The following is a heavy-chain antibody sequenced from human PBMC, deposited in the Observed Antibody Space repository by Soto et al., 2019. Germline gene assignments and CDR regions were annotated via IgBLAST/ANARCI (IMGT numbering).Heavy chain of an antibody. D-gene: IGHD2-2*01. CDR2: INAGNGNT. V-gene: IGHV1-3*01. CDR1: GYTFTRYA. CDR3: ARVTVVPAASSFDY. J-gene: IGHJ4*02. Sequence: GASGKVSCKASGYTFTRYAMHWVRQAPGQRLEWMGWINAGNGNTKYSQKFQGRVTITRDTSASTAYMELSSLRSEDTAVYYCARVTVVPAASSFDYWGQGTLVTVSS.